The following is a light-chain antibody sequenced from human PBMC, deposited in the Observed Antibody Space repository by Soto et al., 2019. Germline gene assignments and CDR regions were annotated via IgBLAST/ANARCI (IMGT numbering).Light chain of an antibody. J-gene: IGKJ5*01. Sequence: EIELTQSPGTLSLSPGERATLSCRASQSVSSSYLAWYQQKPGQAPSLLIYGASRRATGIPDRFSGSGSGTDFTLTISRLEPEYFAVYYCQQYDSSPITFGQGTRLEI. CDR1: QSVSSSY. CDR3: QQYDSSPIT. CDR2: GAS. V-gene: IGKV3-20*01.